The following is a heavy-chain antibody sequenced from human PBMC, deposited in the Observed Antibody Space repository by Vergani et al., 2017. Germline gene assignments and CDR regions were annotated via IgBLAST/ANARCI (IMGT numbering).Heavy chain of an antibody. CDR1: GFSFSTSG. J-gene: IGHJ6*02. V-gene: IGHV3-30*02. D-gene: IGHD2-2*01. CDR3: ANSYCXSLSCYAFYGMEV. Sequence: QVQLVESGGGVVQPGGSLILSCAASGFSFSTSGMHWFRQAPGRGLEWVAFLRYDGSNEYYGDAVKGRFIISRDNSKNMLSLEMHSLRPEDTAVYYCANSYCXSLSCYAFYGMEVWGQGTTVTVSS. CDR2: LRYDGSNE.